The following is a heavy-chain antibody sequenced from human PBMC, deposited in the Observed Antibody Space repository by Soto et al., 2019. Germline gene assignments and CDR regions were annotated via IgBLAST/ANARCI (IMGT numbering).Heavy chain of an antibody. V-gene: IGHV1-18*01. D-gene: IGHD1-26*01. CDR2: ISAYNGNT. J-gene: IGHJ2*01. CDR3: ARGGSLYWYFDL. Sequence: ASVKVSCKASGYTFTSYGISWVRQAPGQGLEWMGWISAYNGNTKYSQKFQGRVTITRDTSASTAYMELSSLRSEDTAVYYCARGGSLYWYFDLWGRCT. CDR1: GYTFTSYG.